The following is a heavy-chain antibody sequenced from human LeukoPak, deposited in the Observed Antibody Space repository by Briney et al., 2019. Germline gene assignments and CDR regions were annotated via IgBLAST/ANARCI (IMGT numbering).Heavy chain of an antibody. Sequence: ASVKVSCTASGYTFTSYGISWVRQAPGQGLEWMGWISAYNGNTNYAQKIQGRVTMTTDTSTSTAYMELRSLRSEDTAVYYCARGSSGWFPDYWGQGTLVTVSS. CDR3: ARGSSGWFPDY. D-gene: IGHD6-19*01. V-gene: IGHV1-18*04. CDR1: GYTFTSYG. CDR2: ISAYNGNT. J-gene: IGHJ4*02.